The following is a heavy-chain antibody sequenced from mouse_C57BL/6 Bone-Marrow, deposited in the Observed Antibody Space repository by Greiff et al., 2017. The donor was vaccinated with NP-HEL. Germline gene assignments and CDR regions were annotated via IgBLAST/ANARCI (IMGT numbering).Heavy chain of an antibody. CDR2: FSPGSGSI. CDR1: GYTFTEYT. V-gene: IGHV1-62-2*01. Sequence: QVQLQQSGAELVKPGASVKLSCKASGYTFTEYTIHWVKRSSGRVLEGIGGFSPGSGSIKYNEKFKDKATLTADKSSSTVYMELSRLTSEDSAVYFCARHGKDPYFDVWGTGTTVTVSS. J-gene: IGHJ1*03. CDR3: ARHGKDPYFDV.